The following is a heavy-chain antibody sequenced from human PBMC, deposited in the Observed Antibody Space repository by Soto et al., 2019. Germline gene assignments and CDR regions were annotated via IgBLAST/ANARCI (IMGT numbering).Heavy chain of an antibody. CDR2: IYYSGST. D-gene: IGHD6-19*01. CDR3: ARVLGWPHGRSDYFDY. CDR1: GGSISSGGYY. Sequence: PSETLALTCTVSGGSISSGGYYWSWIRQHPGKGLEWIGYIYYSGSTYYNPSLKSRVTISVDTSKNQFSLKLSSVTAADTAVYYCARVLGWPHGRSDYFDYWGQGTLVTVSS. J-gene: IGHJ4*02. V-gene: IGHV4-31*03.